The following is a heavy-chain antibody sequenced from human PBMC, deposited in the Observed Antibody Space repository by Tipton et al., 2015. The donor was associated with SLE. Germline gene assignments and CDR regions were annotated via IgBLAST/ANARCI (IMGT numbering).Heavy chain of an antibody. J-gene: IGHJ3*02. CDR3: ARRQASDAFDI. CDR1: GGSISSYY. V-gene: IGHV4-59*01. CDR2: IYDSGST. Sequence: TLSLTCIVSGGSISSYYWSWIRQPPGKGLEWIGYIYDSGSTNYNPPLKSRVTISVDTSNQFSLKLSSVTAADTAVYYCARRQASDAFDIWGQGTMLTVSS.